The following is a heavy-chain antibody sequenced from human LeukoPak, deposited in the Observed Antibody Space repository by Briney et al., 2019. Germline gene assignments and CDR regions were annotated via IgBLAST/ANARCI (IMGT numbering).Heavy chain of an antibody. CDR3: AGLKSDILTGYNWFDP. Sequence: SETLSLTCSVSGASISSSTYYWGWIRQPPGKGLEWIASIYYSGSTYYNPSLKSRATIFADTSKNQFSLILSSVTAADTAVFYCAGLKSDILTGYNWFDPWGQGTLVTVSS. CDR1: GASISSSTYY. J-gene: IGHJ5*02. V-gene: IGHV4-39*01. D-gene: IGHD3-9*01. CDR2: IYYSGST.